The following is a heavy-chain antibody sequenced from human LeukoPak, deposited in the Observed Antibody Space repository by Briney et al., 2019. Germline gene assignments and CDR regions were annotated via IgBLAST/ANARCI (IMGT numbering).Heavy chain of an antibody. V-gene: IGHV4-59*01. D-gene: IGHD1-14*01. CDR1: GGSLSSYY. CDR3: ARDSGNPIPYYYYGMDV. CDR2: IYYSGST. J-gene: IGHJ6*02. Sequence: PSETLSLTWTVSGGSLSSYYWSWIRQPPGKGLEWIGYIYYSGSTNYNPSLKSRVTISVDTSKNQFSLKLSSVTAADTAVYYCARDSGNPIPYYYYGMDVWGQGTTVTVSS.